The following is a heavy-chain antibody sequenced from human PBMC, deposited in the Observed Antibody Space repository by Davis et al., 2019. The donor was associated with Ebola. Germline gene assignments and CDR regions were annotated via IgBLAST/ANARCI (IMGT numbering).Heavy chain of an antibody. CDR2: INPSGGST. CDR3: ARDLLEWGLHN. CDR1: GYTFTSYY. J-gene: IGHJ4*02. Sequence: ASVKVSCKASGYTFTSYYMHWVRQAPGQGLEWMGIINPSGGSTSYAQKFQGRVTMTRDTSISTAYMELSRLRSDDTAVYYCARDLLEWGLHNWGQGTLVTVSS. V-gene: IGHV1-46*01. D-gene: IGHD3-3*01.